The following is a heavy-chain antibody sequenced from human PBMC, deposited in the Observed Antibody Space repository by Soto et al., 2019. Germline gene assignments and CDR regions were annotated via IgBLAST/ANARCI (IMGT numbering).Heavy chain of an antibody. D-gene: IGHD3-22*01. Sequence: GESLKSSCKAAGYSFSIYWIGWVRQIPGKGLEWMGIIFPDDSETRYSPSFQGKVSISVDRSITTAYLQWSSLKASDTAMYYCARRLDDTSGYRYFDFWGQGTLVTVSS. CDR3: ARRLDDTSGYRYFDF. CDR2: IFPDDSET. J-gene: IGHJ4*02. CDR1: GYSFSIYW. V-gene: IGHV5-51*01.